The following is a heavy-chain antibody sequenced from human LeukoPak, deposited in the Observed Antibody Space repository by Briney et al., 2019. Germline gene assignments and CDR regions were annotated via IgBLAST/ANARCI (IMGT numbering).Heavy chain of an antibody. D-gene: IGHD1-26*01. CDR3: ARDRLGAILFFDY. Sequence: PGGSLRLSCAASGFTFSDYAMSWVRQAPGKGPEWVSAITGGGRTYYADSVKGRFTISRDNSKNTLYLQMNSLRAEDTAVYYCARDRLGAILFFDYWGQGTLVTVSS. J-gene: IGHJ4*02. CDR2: ITGGGRT. V-gene: IGHV3-23*01. CDR1: GFTFSDYA.